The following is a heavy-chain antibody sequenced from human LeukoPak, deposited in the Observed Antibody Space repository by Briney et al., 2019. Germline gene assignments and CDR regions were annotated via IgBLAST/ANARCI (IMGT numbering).Heavy chain of an antibody. D-gene: IGHD5-12*01. CDR1: GFTVGSNY. Sequence: GGSLRLSCAASGFTVGSNYMSWVRQAPGKGLEWVSVIYSGGNTYYADSVRGRFTISRDNSKNTLYLQMNSLRAEDTAVYYCAQARSSSGYGPLGLYWGQGTLVTVSS. V-gene: IGHV3-53*01. J-gene: IGHJ4*02. CDR2: IYSGGNT. CDR3: AQARSSSGYGPLGLY.